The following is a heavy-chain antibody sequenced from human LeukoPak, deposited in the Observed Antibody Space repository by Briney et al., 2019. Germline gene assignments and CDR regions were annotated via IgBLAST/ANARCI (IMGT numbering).Heavy chain of an antibody. V-gene: IGHV3-9*01. D-gene: IGHD1-1*01. Sequence: GSSVKVSCAASGCSFDDDAVQWVRQAPGQGLNWVSGISWNSGSIDYVGSVKGRFTISRDNAKNSLYLQMASLRPDDTAFYYCAKGTGRYWTFFDYWGQGILVTVSS. CDR1: GCSFDDDA. CDR3: AKGTGRYWTFFDY. CDR2: ISWNSGSI. J-gene: IGHJ4*02.